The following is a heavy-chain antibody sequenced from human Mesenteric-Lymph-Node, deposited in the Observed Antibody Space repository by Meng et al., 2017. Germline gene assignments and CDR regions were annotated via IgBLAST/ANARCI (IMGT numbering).Heavy chain of an antibody. CDR2: IKQDGSEK. CDR3: ARRGTGVTTMFDY. D-gene: IGHD5-12*01. Sequence: GGSLRLSCAASGFTFSSYSMNWVRQAPGKGLEWVANIKQDGSEKYYVDSVKGRFTISRDNAKNMLYLQMNSLRVEDTGVYYCARRGTGVTTMFDYWGQGSLVTVSS. CDR1: GFTFSSYS. V-gene: IGHV3-7*01. J-gene: IGHJ4*02.